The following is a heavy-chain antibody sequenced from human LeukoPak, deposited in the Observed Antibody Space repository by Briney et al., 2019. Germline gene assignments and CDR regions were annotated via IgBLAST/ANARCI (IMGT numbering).Heavy chain of an antibody. V-gene: IGHV3-23*01. Sequence: QPGGSLRLSCAASGFTFSSYAMSWVRQASGRGLEWVSTISGSVGSTYYADSVKGRFTISRDNSKNTLYLQMNSLRAEDTALYYCAKVVATIEYFQHWGQGTLVTVSS. CDR1: GFTFSSYA. D-gene: IGHD5-12*01. CDR2: ISGSVGST. J-gene: IGHJ1*01. CDR3: AKVVATIEYFQH.